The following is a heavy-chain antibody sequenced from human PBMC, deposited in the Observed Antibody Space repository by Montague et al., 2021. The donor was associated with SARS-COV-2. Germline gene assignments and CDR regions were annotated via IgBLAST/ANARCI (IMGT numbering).Heavy chain of an antibody. J-gene: IGHJ5*02. Sequence: SETLFLTCTVSGGSMSDHYWAWIRQPPGKGLEWLAYIYYSGGINSNASLKSRVTMSVDTSKNQFSLKLTSVTAVDTAVYYCARAVSVRRAVNWFDPWGQGTLVTVSS. CDR1: GGSMSDHY. V-gene: IGHV4-59*11. D-gene: IGHD3-10*01. CDR2: IYYSGGI. CDR3: ARAVSVRRAVNWFDP.